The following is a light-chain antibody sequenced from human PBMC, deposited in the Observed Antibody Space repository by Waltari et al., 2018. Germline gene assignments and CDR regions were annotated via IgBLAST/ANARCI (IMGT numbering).Light chain of an antibody. CDR1: QRISSY. J-gene: IGKJ1*01. CDR2: AAS. CDR3: QQTYSNFRT. V-gene: IGKV1-39*01. Sequence: DIQMTQSPSSPPASVGDSVTITCRASQRISSYLNWYQQKPGQAPKLLIYAASSLQSGVPSRFSGSGFGTDFTLTINSLQPEDFAVYYCQQTYSNFRTFGQGTKVDVK.